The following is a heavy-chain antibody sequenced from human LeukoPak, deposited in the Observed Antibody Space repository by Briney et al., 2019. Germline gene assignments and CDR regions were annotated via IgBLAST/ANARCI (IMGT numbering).Heavy chain of an antibody. D-gene: IGHD6-19*01. CDR1: GFTFSSYE. Sequence: PGGSLRLSCVASGFTFSSYEMNWLRQSPGKGLEWVSFISGSGTTMYYADSVKGRFTISRDNAKNSLYLQMNSLRAEDTAVYYCARSAQWLPYWGQGTLVTVSS. CDR2: ISGSGTTM. J-gene: IGHJ4*02. CDR3: ARSAQWLPY. V-gene: IGHV3-48*03.